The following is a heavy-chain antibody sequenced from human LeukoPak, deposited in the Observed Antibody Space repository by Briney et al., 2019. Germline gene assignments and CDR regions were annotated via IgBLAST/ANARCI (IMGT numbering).Heavy chain of an antibody. D-gene: IGHD2-21*01. Sequence: PSETLSLTCTVSGGSISSYYWSWIRQPAGKGLEWIGHIYTSGSTNYNPSLKSRVTMSVDTSKNQFSLKLSSVTAADTAVYYCATGRGILWSSYYYYYMDVWGKGTTVTVSS. CDR3: ATGRGILWSSYYYYYMDV. CDR2: IYTSGST. CDR1: GGSISSYY. J-gene: IGHJ6*03. V-gene: IGHV4-4*07.